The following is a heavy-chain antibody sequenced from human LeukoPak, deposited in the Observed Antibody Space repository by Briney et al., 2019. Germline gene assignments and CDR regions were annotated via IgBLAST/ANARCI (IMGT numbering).Heavy chain of an antibody. J-gene: IGHJ4*02. Sequence: SETLSLTCTVSGDSISSSSYYWGWIRQPPGKGLEWIASIYSSVTYYNPSLKSRVTISVDTSRNQFSLNLSSVTAADTAVYYCASRPFLWGFAYWGQGTLVTVSS. CDR3: ASRPFLWGFAY. CDR2: IYSSVT. D-gene: IGHD3-16*01. V-gene: IGHV4-39*01. CDR1: GDSISSSSYY.